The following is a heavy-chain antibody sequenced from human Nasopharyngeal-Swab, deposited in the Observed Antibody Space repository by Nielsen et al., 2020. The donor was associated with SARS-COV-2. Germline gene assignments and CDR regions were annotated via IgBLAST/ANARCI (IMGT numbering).Heavy chain of an antibody. CDR2: IKSKVDGGRT. J-gene: IGHJ5*02. D-gene: IGHD3-3*01. Sequence: GGSLRLSCVASGFTFNDVGMHWVRQAPGKGLEWVGRIKSKVDGGRTDYAAPVKDRFIISRDDSKNMLYVQMNSLRTEDTAVYYCSKNKYRSGDDRWGQGTLVTVSS. V-gene: IGHV3-15*01. CDR3: SKNKYRSGDDR. CDR1: GFTFNDVG.